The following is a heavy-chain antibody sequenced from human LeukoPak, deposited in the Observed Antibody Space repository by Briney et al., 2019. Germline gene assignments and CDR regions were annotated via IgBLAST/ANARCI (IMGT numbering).Heavy chain of an antibody. CDR3: ARGSSTEVFYYYYGMDV. V-gene: IGHV3-48*03. Sequence: GGSLRLSCAASGFIFSSYEMNWVRQAPGKGLEWVSYISSGGSNVNYADSVKGRFTISRDNAKKSLHLQMNSLRAEDTAVYYCARGSSTEVFYYYYGMDVWGQGTTVTVSS. J-gene: IGHJ6*02. D-gene: IGHD4-11*01. CDR2: ISSGGSNV. CDR1: GFIFSSYE.